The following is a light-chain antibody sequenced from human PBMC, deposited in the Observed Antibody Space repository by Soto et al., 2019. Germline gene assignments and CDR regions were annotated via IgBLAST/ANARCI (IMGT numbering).Light chain of an antibody. J-gene: IGKJ3*01. CDR2: GAS. V-gene: IGKV3-15*01. CDR1: QSVSNN. CDR3: QQYSSRPFT. Sequence: EIVLTQSPATLSVFPGEKATLSCGASQSVSNNLAWYHQKPGQAPRPLIYGASTRATGVPARFSGSGSGTEFTLTISSLQSEDSAIYYCQQYSSRPFTFGPGTKVAIE.